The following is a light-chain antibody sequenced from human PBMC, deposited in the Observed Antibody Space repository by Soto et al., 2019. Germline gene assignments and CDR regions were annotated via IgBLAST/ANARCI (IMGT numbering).Light chain of an antibody. V-gene: IGKV2-28*01. Sequence: DIVMTQSPLSLPFTPGEPASISFRSSQSLLHSNGYNYLDWYLQKPGQSQQLLIYLGYNGACGVSDRLSGSGSGTDFTLKISRVEAEDVGVYYCMQALQTHPGGFTFGHGTKVDIK. CDR2: LGY. J-gene: IGKJ3*01. CDR1: QSLLHSNGYNY. CDR3: MQALQTHPGGFT.